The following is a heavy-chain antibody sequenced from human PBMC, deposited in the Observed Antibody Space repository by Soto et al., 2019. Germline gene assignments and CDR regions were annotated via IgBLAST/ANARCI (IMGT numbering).Heavy chain of an antibody. CDR3: ARDRNPYGAMGTDNWFDP. Sequence: EVQLVESGGGLVQPGGSPRLSCAASGFTFSSYEMNWVRQAPGKGLEWVSYISSSGSTIYYADSVKGRFTISRDNAKNSLYLQMNSLRAEDTAVYYCARDRNPYGAMGTDNWFDPWGQGTLVTVSS. CDR2: ISSSGSTI. CDR1: GFTFSSYE. D-gene: IGHD5-18*01. V-gene: IGHV3-48*03. J-gene: IGHJ5*02.